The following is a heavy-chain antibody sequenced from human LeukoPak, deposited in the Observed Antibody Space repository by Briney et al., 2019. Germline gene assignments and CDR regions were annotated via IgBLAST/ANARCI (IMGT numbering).Heavy chain of an antibody. CDR1: GDSMISYY. D-gene: IGHD2-21*01. CDR3: ARAPLALIVFDI. V-gene: IGHV4-59*01. CDR2: IHYSGST. J-gene: IGHJ3*02. Sequence: SETLSLTCTVSGDSMISYYWSWIRQPPGKELEWIGYIHYSGSTNYNPSLKSRVTISVDTSKNQFSLKLSSVTAADTAMYYCARAPLALIVFDIWGQGTMVTVSS.